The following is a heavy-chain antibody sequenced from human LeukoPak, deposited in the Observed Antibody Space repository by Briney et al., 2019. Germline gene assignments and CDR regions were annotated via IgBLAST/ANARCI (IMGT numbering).Heavy chain of an antibody. CDR1: GFTFSSYA. V-gene: IGHV3-23*01. Sequence: GGSLRLSCAASGFTFSSYAMSWVRQAPGKGLEWVSAISGSGGSTYYADSVKGRFTISRDSSKNTLYLQMNSLRAEDTAVYYCAKDAIVVPAASDYFDSWGQGALVTVSS. CDR2: ISGSGGST. J-gene: IGHJ4*02. CDR3: AKDAIVVPAASDYFDS. D-gene: IGHD2-2*01.